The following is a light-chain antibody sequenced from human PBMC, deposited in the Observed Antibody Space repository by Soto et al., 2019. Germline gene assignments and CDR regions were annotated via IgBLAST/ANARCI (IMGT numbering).Light chain of an antibody. CDR3: QQYRTSPRGT. CDR2: AAS. J-gene: IGKJ1*01. CDR1: QSVSTSY. V-gene: IGKV3-20*01. Sequence: EIVLTQSPGTLSLSPGERATLSCRASQSVSTSYLAWYQQKPGQAPRLLIYAASSRANGISDRFSGGGSGTDFTLTINRLEPDDSAVYYCQQYRTSPRGTFGQGTKVDIK.